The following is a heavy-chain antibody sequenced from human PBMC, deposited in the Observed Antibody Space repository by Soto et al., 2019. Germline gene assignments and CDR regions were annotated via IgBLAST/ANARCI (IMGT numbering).Heavy chain of an antibody. CDR2: ISKSGDST. Sequence: QLVESGGGLFQAGGSTRLSCLVSGFTVDNFDMAWVRQAPGKGLEWASSISKSGDSTYYADSVKGRFTTSRDNSKNTLYLQMNSLRAEDTAIYYCAKGSFGFDYWGQGTLVTVSS. V-gene: IGHV3-23*04. CDR3: AKGSFGFDY. CDR1: GFTVDNFD. D-gene: IGHD3-10*01. J-gene: IGHJ4*02.